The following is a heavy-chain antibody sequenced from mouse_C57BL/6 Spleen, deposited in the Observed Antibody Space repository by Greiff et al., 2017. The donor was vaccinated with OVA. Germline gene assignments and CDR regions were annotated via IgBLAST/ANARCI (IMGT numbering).Heavy chain of an antibody. J-gene: IGHJ3*01. V-gene: IGHV1-18*01. CDR3: ARRKTYYSNYPFAY. Sequence: VQLQQSGPELVKPGASVKIPCKASGYTFTDYNMDWVKQSHGKSLEWIGDINPNNGGTIYNQKFKGKATLTVDKSSSTAYMELRSLTSEDTAVYYCARRKTYYSNYPFAYWGQGTLVTVSA. CDR1: GYTFTDYN. CDR2: INPNNGGT. D-gene: IGHD2-5*01.